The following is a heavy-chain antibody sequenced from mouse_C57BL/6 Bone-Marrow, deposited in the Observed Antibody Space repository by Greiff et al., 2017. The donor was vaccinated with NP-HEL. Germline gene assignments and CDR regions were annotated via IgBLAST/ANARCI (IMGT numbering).Heavy chain of an antibody. CDR1: GFTFSDAW. J-gene: IGHJ4*01. Sequence: EVKLVESGGGLVQPGGSMKLSCAASGFTFSDAWMDWVRQSPEKGLEWVAEIRNKANNHATYYAASVRGRSIISRDDSKSSVYRKMNSVRAEDTGIYYCTGSYYSKEMNYWGQGTSVTVSS. CDR2: IRNKANNHAT. D-gene: IGHD2-5*01. V-gene: IGHV6-6*01. CDR3: TGSYYSKEMNY.